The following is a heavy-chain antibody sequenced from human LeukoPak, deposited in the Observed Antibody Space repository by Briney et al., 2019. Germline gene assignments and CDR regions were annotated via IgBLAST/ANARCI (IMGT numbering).Heavy chain of an antibody. V-gene: IGHV3-23*01. CDR1: GFSFRRYA. CDR3: AKEEMPHAFDL. D-gene: IGHD5-24*01. Sequence: GGSLRLSCAHSGFSFRRYAMNWVRQAPGRGLEWVAVISGPGPSTVYADSVKGRFTISRDNSKNTLFLQLDSLRVEDTAIYYCAKEEMPHAFDLWGQGTMVTVSS. J-gene: IGHJ3*01. CDR2: ISGPGPST.